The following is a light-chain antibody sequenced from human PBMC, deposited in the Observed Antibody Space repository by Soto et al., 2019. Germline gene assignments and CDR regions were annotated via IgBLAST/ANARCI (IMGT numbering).Light chain of an antibody. CDR1: QSVSSSY. V-gene: IGKV3-20*01. J-gene: IGKJ1*01. CDR2: GAS. CDR3: QQYGSSKWT. Sequence: DIVLTQSPGTLSLSPGERSTLSCRASQSVSSSYLAWYQQKPGQAPRLLIYGASSRATGIPDRFSGSGSGTDFTLTISRLEPEDFAVYYCQQYGSSKWTVGQGTKVEIK.